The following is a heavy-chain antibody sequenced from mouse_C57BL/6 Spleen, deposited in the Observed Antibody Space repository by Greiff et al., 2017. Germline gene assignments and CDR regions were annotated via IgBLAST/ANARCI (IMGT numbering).Heavy chain of an antibody. CDR2: ISDGGSYT. V-gene: IGHV5-4*01. D-gene: IGHD2-3*01. Sequence: DVMLVESGGGLVKPGGSLKLSCAASGFTFSSYAMSWVRQTPKKRLEWVATISDGGSYTYYPDNVKGRFTISRDNAKNNLYLQMSHLKSEDTAMYYCAREREMVTTRGTFDYRGQGTTRTGSS. CDR3: AREREMVTTRGTFDY. J-gene: IGHJ2*01. CDR1: GFTFSSYA.